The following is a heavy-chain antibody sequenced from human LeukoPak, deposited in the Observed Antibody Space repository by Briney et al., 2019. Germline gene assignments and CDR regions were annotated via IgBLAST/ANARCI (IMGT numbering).Heavy chain of an antibody. CDR1: GGSISSGGYY. V-gene: IGHV4-31*03. CDR3: ARAHYDSSGYWGFDP. J-gene: IGHJ5*02. CDR2: IYYSGST. Sequence: PSQTLSLTCTVSGGSISSGGYYWSWIRQHPGKGLEWIGYIYYSGSTYYNPSLKSRVIISVDTSKNQFSLKLSSVTAADTAVYYCARAHYDSSGYWGFDPWGQGTLVTVSS. D-gene: IGHD3-22*01.